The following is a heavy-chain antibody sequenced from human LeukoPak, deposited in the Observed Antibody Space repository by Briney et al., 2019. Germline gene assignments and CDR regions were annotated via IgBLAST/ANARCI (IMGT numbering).Heavy chain of an antibody. CDR3: ARGPYSSSWGYYFDY. J-gene: IGHJ4*02. V-gene: IGHV4-39*01. CDR2: IYYSGST. CDR1: GGSISSSSYY. Sequence: SETLSLTCAVSGGSISSSSYYWGWIRQPPGKGLEWIGSIYYSGSTYYNPSLKSRVTISLDTSKNQFSLKLSSVTAADTAVYYCARGPYSSSWGYYFDYWGQGTLVTVSS. D-gene: IGHD6-13*01.